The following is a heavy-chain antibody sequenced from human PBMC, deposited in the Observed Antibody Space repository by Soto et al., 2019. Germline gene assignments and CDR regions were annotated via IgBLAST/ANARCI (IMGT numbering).Heavy chain of an antibody. D-gene: IGHD5-18*01. J-gene: IGHJ4*02. CDR2: ISYDGSNK. V-gene: IGHV3-30*18. CDR3: AKGWYSYGYEQGFDY. Sequence: GGSLRLSCAASGFTFSSYGMHWVRQAPGKGLEWVAVISYDGSNKYYADSVKGRFTISRDNSKNTLYLQMNSLRAEDTAVYYCAKGWYSYGYEQGFDYWGQGTLVTVSS. CDR1: GFTFSSYG.